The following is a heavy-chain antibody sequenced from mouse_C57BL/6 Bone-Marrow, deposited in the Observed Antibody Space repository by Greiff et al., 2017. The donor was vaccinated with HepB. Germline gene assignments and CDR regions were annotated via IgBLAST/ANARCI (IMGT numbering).Heavy chain of an antibody. Sequence: QVQLKESGPELVKPGASVKISCKASGYAFSSSWLNWVKQRPGKGLEWIGRIYPGDGDTNYNGKFTGKATLTADKSSSTSDMQLSSLTSEDSAVYFCARSPPYNDGSSYWYFDVWGTGTTVTVSS. CDR1: GYAFSSSW. V-gene: IGHV1-82*01. CDR2: IYPGDGDT. D-gene: IGHD1-1*01. CDR3: ARSPPYNDGSSYWYFDV. J-gene: IGHJ1*03.